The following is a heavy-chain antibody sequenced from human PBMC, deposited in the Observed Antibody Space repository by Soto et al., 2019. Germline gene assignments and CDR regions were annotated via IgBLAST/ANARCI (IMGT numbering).Heavy chain of an antibody. CDR1: GFSLSTHTVV. J-gene: IGHJ4*02. CDR3: AHIVPFDYRGYNFEF. V-gene: IGHV2-5*02. CDR2: IYWDEDN. D-gene: IGHD3-9*01. Sequence: QITLKESGPTLVKPTQTLTLTCTFSGFSLSTHTVVVAWIRQPPGKALEWLALIYWDEDNRYSPSLKSRLTITQDTSKNQVVLTMTNMDPVDTVTYYCAHIVPFDYRGYNFEFWGQGILVTVSS.